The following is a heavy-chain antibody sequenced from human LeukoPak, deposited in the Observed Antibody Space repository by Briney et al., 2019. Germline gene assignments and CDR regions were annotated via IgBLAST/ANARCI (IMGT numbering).Heavy chain of an antibody. CDR1: GYTFTSYD. J-gene: IGHJ4*02. CDR3: ARGRGSVVGFGY. V-gene: IGHV1-8*03. Sequence: GASVKVSCKASGYTFTSYDISWVRQASGQGLEWMGWMNPNRGNTGYAQKFQGRVTITRNTSISTAYMELSSLISEDTAVYYCARGRGSVVGFGYWGQGTLVTVSS. D-gene: IGHD2-15*01. CDR2: MNPNRGNT.